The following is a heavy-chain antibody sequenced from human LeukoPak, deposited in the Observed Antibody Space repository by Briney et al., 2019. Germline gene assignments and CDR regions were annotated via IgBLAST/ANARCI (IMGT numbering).Heavy chain of an antibody. Sequence: SETLSLTCAVSGGSITTSPYYWAWIRQPPGKGLEWLATIDYSGSTYYNPSVKSRVTISSDTSKNQFYLKLSSVTAADTAIYYCVREMSREDMIRGSVFDYWGQGTLVTVSS. CDR1: GGSITTSPYY. CDR3: VREMSREDMIRGSVFDY. V-gene: IGHV4-39*07. D-gene: IGHD3-10*01. CDR2: IDYSGST. J-gene: IGHJ4*02.